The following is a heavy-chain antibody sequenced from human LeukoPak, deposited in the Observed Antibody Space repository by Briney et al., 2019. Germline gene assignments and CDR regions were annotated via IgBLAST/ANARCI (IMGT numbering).Heavy chain of an antibody. CDR3: ARVPSSGYYYYYYGMDV. J-gene: IGHJ6*02. CDR1: GYTFTSYG. Sequence: ASVKVSCKASGYTFTSYGISWVRQAPGQGLEWMGWISAYNGNTNYAQKLQGRATMTTDTSTSTAYMELRSLRSDDTAVYYCARVPSSGYYYYYYGMDVWGQGTTVTVSS. D-gene: IGHD3-22*01. CDR2: ISAYNGNT. V-gene: IGHV1-18*01.